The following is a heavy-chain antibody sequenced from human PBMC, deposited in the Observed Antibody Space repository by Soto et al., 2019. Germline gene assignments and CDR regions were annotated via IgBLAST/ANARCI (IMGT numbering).Heavy chain of an antibody. V-gene: IGHV4-59*01. J-gene: IGHJ6*02. Sequence: QVQLQESGPGLVKPSETLSLTCTVSGGSMSSYYWSWIRQPPGKGLEWIGYIYYSGSTNYNPSLKSRVPISADMSKKHFSLKLSSVTAADTAVYYCARSTIFGVVRRMDVWGQGTTVTVSS. CDR1: GGSMSSYY. D-gene: IGHD3-3*01. CDR2: IYYSGST. CDR3: ARSTIFGVVRRMDV.